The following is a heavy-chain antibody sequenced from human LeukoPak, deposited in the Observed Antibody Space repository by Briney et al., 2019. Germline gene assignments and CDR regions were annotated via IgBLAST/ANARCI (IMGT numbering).Heavy chain of an antibody. CDR3: ARGVNSGYFDY. CDR1: GGSFSGYY. D-gene: IGHD1-26*01. V-gene: IGHV4-34*01. Sequence: SETLSLTCAVYGGSFSGYYWSWIRQPPGKGLEWIGEINHSGSTNYNPSLKSRVTISVDTSKNQFSLKLTSVTAADTAVYYCARGVNSGYFDYCGQGTLVTVSS. CDR2: INHSGST. J-gene: IGHJ4*02.